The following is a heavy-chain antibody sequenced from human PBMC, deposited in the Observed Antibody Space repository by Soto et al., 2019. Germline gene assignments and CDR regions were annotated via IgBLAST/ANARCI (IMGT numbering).Heavy chain of an antibody. V-gene: IGHV4-4*07. Sequence: QVQLQESGPGLVKPSETLSLTCTVSDVSLTGYYWSWIRQPAGKGLEWIGRVYTSGGTDYNPSLNSRLTMSIDTSKKQFFLKLSSVTAADTAVSYCAREKRAYCSGASCYSLDSWGQGTLVSVSS. D-gene: IGHD2-15*01. CDR3: AREKRAYCSGASCYSLDS. CDR2: VYTSGGT. J-gene: IGHJ4*02. CDR1: DVSLTGYY.